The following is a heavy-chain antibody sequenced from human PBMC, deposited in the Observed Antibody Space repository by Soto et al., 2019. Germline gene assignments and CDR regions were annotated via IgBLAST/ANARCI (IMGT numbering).Heavy chain of an antibody. CDR3: AMMAATPDSRPQFRYFDGS. J-gene: IGHJ5*02. Sequence: QVQLVQSGAEVKKPGSSVKVSCKASGGTFSSYAISWVRQAPGQGLEWMGGIIPIFGTANYAQKFQGRVTITADKSTSTAYMELSSLRSEDTAVYYCAMMAATPDSRPQFRYFDGSWGQGTLVTVSS. V-gene: IGHV1-69*06. CDR1: GGTFSSYA. D-gene: IGHD3-9*01. CDR2: IIPIFGTA.